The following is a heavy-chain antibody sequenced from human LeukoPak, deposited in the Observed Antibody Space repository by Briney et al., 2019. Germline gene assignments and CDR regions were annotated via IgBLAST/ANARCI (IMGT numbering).Heavy chain of an antibody. CDR1: GYAFTSYW. CDR3: ARLSYSSGWYWGYFNY. Sequence: GESLKISCKGSGYAFTSYWIGWVRQMPGKGLEWMGIIYPGDSDTRYSPSFQGQVTISADKYISTAYLQWSSLKASDTAIYYCARLSYSSGWYWGYFNYWGQGTLVTVSS. V-gene: IGHV5-51*01. J-gene: IGHJ4*02. D-gene: IGHD6-19*01. CDR2: IYPGDSDT.